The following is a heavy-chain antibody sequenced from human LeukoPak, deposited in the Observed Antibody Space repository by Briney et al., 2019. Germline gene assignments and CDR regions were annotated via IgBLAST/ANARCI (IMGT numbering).Heavy chain of an antibody. CDR2: ISTNSAFI. D-gene: IGHD6-13*01. Sequence: GGSLRLSCADSGLTISNNWMSWVRQAPGKGLEWVSSISTNSAFIYYADSVRGRFTISRDNTKNSLYLQMDSLRAEDTAVYYCARDEGYISPTHFDYWGQGTLVTVSS. V-gene: IGHV3-21*01. CDR1: GLTISNNW. CDR3: ARDEGYISPTHFDY. J-gene: IGHJ4*02.